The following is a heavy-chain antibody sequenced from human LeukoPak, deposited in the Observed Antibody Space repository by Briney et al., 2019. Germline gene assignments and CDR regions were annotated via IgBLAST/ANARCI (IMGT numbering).Heavy chain of an antibody. Sequence: GGSLRLSCAASGFTFSSYEMNWVRQAPGKGLEWVSYISNNARTKYYADSVKGRFTISRDNSKYSLYLQMNSLRAEDTAVYYCARNYGMDVWGKGTTVTVSS. CDR1: GFTFSSYE. CDR2: ISNNARTK. CDR3: ARNYGMDV. J-gene: IGHJ6*04. V-gene: IGHV3-48*03.